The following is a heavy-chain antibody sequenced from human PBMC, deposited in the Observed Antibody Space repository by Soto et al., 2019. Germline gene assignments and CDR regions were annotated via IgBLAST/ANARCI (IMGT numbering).Heavy chain of an antibody. CDR3: ARLKASSGYIFDY. J-gene: IGHJ4*02. D-gene: IGHD3-22*01. CDR1: GGSISSYY. CDR2: IYYSGST. Sequence: PSETLSLTCTVSGGSISSYYWSWIRQPPGKGLEWIGYIYYSGSTNYNPSLKSRVTISVDTSKNQFSLKLSSVTAADTAVYYCARLKASSGYIFDYWXQGTLLTVSS. V-gene: IGHV4-59*01.